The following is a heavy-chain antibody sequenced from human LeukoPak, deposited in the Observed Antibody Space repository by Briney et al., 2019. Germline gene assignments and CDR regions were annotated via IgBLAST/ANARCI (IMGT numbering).Heavy chain of an antibody. Sequence: GASVKVSCKASGYTFTGYYMHRVRQAPGQGLEWMGRINPNSGGTNYAQKFQGRVTMTRDTSISTAYMELSRLRSDDTAVYYCARVRIAVAGGKAFDIWGQGTMVTVSS. CDR1: GYTFTGYY. CDR2: INPNSGGT. J-gene: IGHJ3*02. D-gene: IGHD6-19*01. V-gene: IGHV1-2*06. CDR3: ARVRIAVAGGKAFDI.